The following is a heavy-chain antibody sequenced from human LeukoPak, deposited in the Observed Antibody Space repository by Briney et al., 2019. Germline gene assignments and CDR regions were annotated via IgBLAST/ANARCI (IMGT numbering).Heavy chain of an antibody. CDR1: GGSFSGYY. Sequence: SETLSLSCGVSGGSFSGYYWSWIRQSPGKGPEWIGEIDQSGSTTYNPSLRSRLTISVDASKNQFSLSLYSVTAADTAVYYCARGSYGSGTYVSSNFYYIDVWVKGTTVTVSS. CDR3: ARGSYGSGTYVSSNFYYIDV. CDR2: IDQSGST. D-gene: IGHD3-10*01. V-gene: IGHV4-34*01. J-gene: IGHJ6*03.